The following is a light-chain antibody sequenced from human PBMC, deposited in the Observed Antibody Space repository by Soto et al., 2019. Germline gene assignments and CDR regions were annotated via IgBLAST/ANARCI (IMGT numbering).Light chain of an antibody. J-gene: IGKJ5*01. CDR1: QGVTTN. CDR3: QQYNNWPFS. V-gene: IGKV3-15*01. Sequence: EIVMMQSPGTLSVTTGERATLSCRAGQGVTTNFAWYQQKSGQSPRLLIYDVSIRATGVPARFSGTGSETDFTLTISGLQSEDSAVYFCQQYNNWPFSFGHGTRLEI. CDR2: DVS.